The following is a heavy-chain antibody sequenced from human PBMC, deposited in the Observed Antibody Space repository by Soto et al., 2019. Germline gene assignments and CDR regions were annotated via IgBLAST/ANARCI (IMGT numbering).Heavy chain of an antibody. CDR1: GFAFDDYA. Sequence: PGGSLRLSCAASGFAFDDYAMHWVRQAPGKGLEWVSGINWNSDTIGYADSAKGRFTVSRDNAKGSLLLQMSSLRAEDTAVYFCAMSNSNDLYYHFESWGQGTPVTVSS. D-gene: IGHD3-22*01. CDR3: AMSNSNDLYYHFES. CDR2: INWNSDTI. V-gene: IGHV3-9*01. J-gene: IGHJ4*02.